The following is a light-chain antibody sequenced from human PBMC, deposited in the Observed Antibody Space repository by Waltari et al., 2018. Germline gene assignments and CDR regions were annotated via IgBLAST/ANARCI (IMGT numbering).Light chain of an antibody. CDR1: QSLLHSNGYNY. CDR3: MQGTHWPRT. J-gene: IGKJ1*01. CDR2: LGS. Sequence: DIVMTQSPLSLPVTPGEPASISCRSSQSLLHSNGYNYLDWYLQKPGQSPQLLIYLGSNRASGVPDRFSGSGSGTDFTLKIGRVEAEDVGVYYCMQGTHWPRTFGQGTKVEIK. V-gene: IGKV2-28*01.